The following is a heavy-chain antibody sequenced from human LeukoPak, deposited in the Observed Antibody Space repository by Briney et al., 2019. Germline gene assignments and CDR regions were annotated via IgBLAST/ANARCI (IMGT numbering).Heavy chain of an antibody. V-gene: IGHV1-2*02. CDR2: INPNTGAT. CDR3: ARNLRGDAFDI. Sequence: ASVKVSCKASGYTLTGYYMHWVRQAPGQGLEWMGWINPNTGATKYAQNFQGSVTMTRDTAISTAYMELSRLRSDDPAVYYCARNLRGDAFDIWGQGTMVTVSS. CDR1: GYTLTGYY. J-gene: IGHJ3*02.